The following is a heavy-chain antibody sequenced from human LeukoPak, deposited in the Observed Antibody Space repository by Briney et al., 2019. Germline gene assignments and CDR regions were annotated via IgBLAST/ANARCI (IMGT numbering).Heavy chain of an antibody. CDR1: GGSISSSNW. J-gene: IGHJ4*02. D-gene: IGHD2-15*01. Sequence: PSGTLSLTCAVSGGSISSSNWWSWVRQPPGKGLEWIGEINHSGSTNYNPSLKSRVTISVDTSKNQFSLKLSSVTAADTAVYYCAGSSGLRILRPFDYWGQGTLVTVSS. CDR2: INHSGST. V-gene: IGHV4-4*02. CDR3: AGSSGLRILRPFDY.